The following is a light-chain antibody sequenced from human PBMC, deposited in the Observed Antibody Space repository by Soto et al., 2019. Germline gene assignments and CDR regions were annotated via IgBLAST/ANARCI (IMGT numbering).Light chain of an antibody. CDR3: QQYGSSQIT. J-gene: IGKJ5*01. Sequence: EIVMTQSPATLSVSPGESATLSCRASQSVSSNLAWYQQKPGQAPRLLIYGASTRATGIPARFSGSGSGTEFTLTISSLQSEDFAVYYCQQYGSSQITFGQGTRLEIK. CDR1: QSVSSN. CDR2: GAS. V-gene: IGKV3-15*01.